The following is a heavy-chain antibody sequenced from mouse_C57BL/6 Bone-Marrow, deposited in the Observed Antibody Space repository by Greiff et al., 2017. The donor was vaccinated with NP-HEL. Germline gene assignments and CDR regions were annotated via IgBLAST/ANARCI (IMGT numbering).Heavy chain of an antibody. D-gene: IGHD1-1*01. CDR2: IDPSDSYT. CDR3: ARRGYGSRYPAWFAY. J-gene: IGHJ3*01. CDR1: GYTFTSYW. V-gene: IGHV1-69*01. Sequence: QVQLKQPGAELVMPGASVKLSCKASGYTFTSYWMHWVKQRPGQGLEWIGEIDPSDSYTNYNQKFKGKSTLTVDKSSSTSYMQLSSLTSEDSAVYYCARRGYGSRYPAWFAYWGQGTLVTVSA.